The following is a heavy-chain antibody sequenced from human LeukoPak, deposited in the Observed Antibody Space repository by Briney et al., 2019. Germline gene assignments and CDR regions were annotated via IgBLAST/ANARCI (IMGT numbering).Heavy chain of an antibody. V-gene: IGHV1-18*04. CDR3: ARAFSLKFTNLFDY. D-gene: IGHD2/OR15-2a*01. CDR2: ISAYNGNT. CDR1: GYTFTSYG. J-gene: IGHJ4*02. Sequence: ASVKVSCKASGYTFTSYGISWVRQAPGQGLEWMGWISAYNGNTNYAQKLQGRVTMTTDTSTGTAYMELSSLRSEDTAVYYCARAFSLKFTNLFDYWGQGTLVTVSS.